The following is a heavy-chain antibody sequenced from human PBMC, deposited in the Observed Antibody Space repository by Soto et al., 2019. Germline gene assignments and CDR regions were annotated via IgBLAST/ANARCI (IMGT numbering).Heavy chain of an antibody. V-gene: IGHV3-11*06. Sequence: QVQLVESGGGLVKPGGSLRLSCAASGFTFSDYYMSWIRQAPGKGLEWVSYISSSSSYTNYADSVKGRFTISRDNAKESLYLQMTSLRGEDTAVYYCARDVRNYDYGDYPGSSRFDYWGQGSRVTVSS. D-gene: IGHD4-17*01. J-gene: IGHJ4*02. CDR2: ISSSSSYT. CDR3: ARDVRNYDYGDYPGSSRFDY. CDR1: GFTFSDYY.